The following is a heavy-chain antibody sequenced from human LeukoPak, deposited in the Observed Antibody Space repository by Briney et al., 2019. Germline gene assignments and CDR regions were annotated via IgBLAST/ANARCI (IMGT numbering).Heavy chain of an antibody. CDR3: ARHWSHSVAQFGRYYWFDP. Sequence: SETLSLTCTVSGGPISGYYWSWIRQPAGKGLEWIGHVDTSGRTNYNSSLMSRVTMSVDTSKNQFSLRLTSVTAADTAVYYCARHWSHSVAQFGRYYWFDPWGQGTLVTVSS. V-gene: IGHV4-4*07. CDR1: GGPISGYY. CDR2: VDTSGRT. J-gene: IGHJ5*02. D-gene: IGHD2-15*01.